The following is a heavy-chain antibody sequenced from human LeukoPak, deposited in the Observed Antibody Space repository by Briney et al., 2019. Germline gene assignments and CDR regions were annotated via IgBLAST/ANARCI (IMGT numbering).Heavy chain of an antibody. CDR3: ARVGPRAWVPYYYDSSGYYRNWFDP. J-gene: IGHJ5*02. CDR1: GFTFSSYW. V-gene: IGHV3-7*03. D-gene: IGHD3-22*01. CDR2: IEQDGSEK. Sequence: GGSLRLSCAASGFTFSSYWMSWVRQAPGKGLEWVANIEQDGSEKNYVDSVKGRFTISRDNAENALYLQMNTLRPEDTAVYYCARVGPRAWVPYYYDSSGYYRNWFDPWGQGTLVTVSS.